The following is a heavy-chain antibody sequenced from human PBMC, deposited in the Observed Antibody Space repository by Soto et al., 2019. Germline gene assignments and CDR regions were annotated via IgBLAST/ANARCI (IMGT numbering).Heavy chain of an antibody. CDR2: ISASNGNT. CDR1: GYTFNKYS. J-gene: IGHJ4*02. Sequence: QGQLVQSGAEVKKPGASVKVSCKASGYTFNKYSISWVRQAPGQGLEWMGWISASNGNTDFAQKFQGRVTMAIDTSTSTAYMELRSLRSDDTAVFYCTRGHGDFAGDFDYGGQGTLVTVSS. D-gene: IGHD4-17*01. CDR3: TRGHGDFAGDFDY. V-gene: IGHV1-18*04.